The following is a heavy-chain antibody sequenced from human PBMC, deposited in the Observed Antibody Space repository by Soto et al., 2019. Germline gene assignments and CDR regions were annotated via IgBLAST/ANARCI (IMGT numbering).Heavy chain of an antibody. CDR2: IYYSGST. J-gene: IGHJ4*02. V-gene: IGHV4-31*03. Sequence: QVQLQESGPGLVKPSQTLSLTCTVSGGSISSGGYYWGWIRQHPGKGLEWIGYIYYSGSTYYNPSLKSRVTISVDTSKNQFSLKLSSVTAADTAVYYCARGWLLLPYFDYWGQGTLVTVSS. CDR3: ARGWLLLPYFDY. CDR1: GGSISSGGYY. D-gene: IGHD3-22*01.